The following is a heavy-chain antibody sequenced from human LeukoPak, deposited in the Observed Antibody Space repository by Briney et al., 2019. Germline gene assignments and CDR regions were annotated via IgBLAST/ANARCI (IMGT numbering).Heavy chain of an antibody. CDR1: GFTFSSYE. D-gene: IGHD2-15*01. Sequence: PGGSLRLSCAASGFTFSSYEMNWVRQAPGKELEWVSYISSSGSTIYYADSVKGRFTISRDNAKNSLYLQMNSLRAEDTAVYYCASRKVQYGYRSGGSCYEFDYWGQGTLVTVSS. J-gene: IGHJ4*02. V-gene: IGHV3-48*03. CDR2: ISSSGSTI. CDR3: ASRKVQYGYRSGGSCYEFDY.